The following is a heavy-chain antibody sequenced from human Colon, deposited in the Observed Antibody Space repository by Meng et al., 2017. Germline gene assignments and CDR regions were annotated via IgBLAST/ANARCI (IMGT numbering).Heavy chain of an antibody. CDR3: ARDSGYDKNWFDP. CDR2: IYYSGST. V-gene: IGHV4-61*01. D-gene: IGHD5-12*01. J-gene: IGHJ5*02. CDR1: GGSVISNSYY. Sequence: VQLQDSVPGLVRPSETLSLTCTVSGGSVISNSYYWSWIRQPPGKGLEWIGFIYYSGSTNYNPSLKSRVTISVDTSKNQFSLKVSSVTAADTAVYYCARDSGYDKNWFDPWGQGTLVTVSS.